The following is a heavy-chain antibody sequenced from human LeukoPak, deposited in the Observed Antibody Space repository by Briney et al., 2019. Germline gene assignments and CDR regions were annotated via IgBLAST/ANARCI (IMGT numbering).Heavy chain of an antibody. CDR3: ARRHRSPNFSDYVLLYFDY. CDR1: GGTFSSYA. J-gene: IGHJ4*02. CDR2: IIPIFGTA. V-gene: IGHV1-69*06. Sequence: GSSVRVSCKASGGTFSSYAISWVRQAPGQGLEWMGGIIPIFGTANYAQKFQGRVTITADKSTSTAYMELSSLRAEDTAVYYCARRHRSPNFSDYVLLYFDYWGQGTLVTVSS. D-gene: IGHD4-11*01.